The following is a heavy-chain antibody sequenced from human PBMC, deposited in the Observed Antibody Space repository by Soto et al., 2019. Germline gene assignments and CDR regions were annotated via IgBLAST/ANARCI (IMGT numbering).Heavy chain of an antibody. Sequence: WGSLRLSCAASGFTFSSYSMNWVRQAPGKGLEWVSSISSSSSDIYYADSVKGRFTISRDNAKNSLYLQMNRLRAEDTAVYYCARDILEQELVFESPCGQGTMVTVSS. CDR1: GFTFSSYS. J-gene: IGHJ5*02. V-gene: IGHV3-21*01. CDR2: ISSSSSDI. D-gene: IGHD6-13*01. CDR3: ARDILEQELVFESP.